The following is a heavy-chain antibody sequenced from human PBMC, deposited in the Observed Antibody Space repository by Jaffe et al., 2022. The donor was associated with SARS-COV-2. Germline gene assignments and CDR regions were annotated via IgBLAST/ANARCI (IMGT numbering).Heavy chain of an antibody. CDR2: IYTSGST. V-gene: IGHV4-4*07. D-gene: IGHD5-18*01. CDR3: ARGLAMVPDSYYYYGMDV. CDR1: GGSISSYY. J-gene: IGHJ6*02. Sequence: QVQLQESGPGLVKPSETLSLTCTVSGGSISSYYWSWIRQPAGKGLEWIGRIYTSGSTNYNPSLKSRVTMSVDTSKNQFSLKLSSVTAADTAVYYCARGLAMVPDSYYYYGMDVWGQGTTVTVSS.